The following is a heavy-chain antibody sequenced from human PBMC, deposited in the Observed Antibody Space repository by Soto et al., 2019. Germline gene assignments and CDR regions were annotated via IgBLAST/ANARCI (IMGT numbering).Heavy chain of an antibody. CDR2: IIPIFGTA. J-gene: IGHJ3*02. D-gene: IGHD3-10*01. CDR3: ATHQYYDGSGSYRPFGAFDI. V-gene: IGHV1-69*13. Sequence: GASVKVSCKASGGTFSSYAISWVRQAPGQGLEWMGGIIPIFGTANYAQKFQGRVTITADESTSTAYMELSSLRSEDTAVYYCATHQYYDGSGSYRPFGAFDIRGQGTMVTVSS. CDR1: GGTFSSYA.